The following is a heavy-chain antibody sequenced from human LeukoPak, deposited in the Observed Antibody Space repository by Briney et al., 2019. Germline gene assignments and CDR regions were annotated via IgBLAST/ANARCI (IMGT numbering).Heavy chain of an antibody. J-gene: IGHJ6*02. CDR3: AKEMGSPPYDYYYGMDV. CDR2: ISYDGSDK. V-gene: IGHV3-30*18. Sequence: PGGSLRLSCAASGFTFSSYGMHWVRQAPGKGLEWVAVISYDGSDKYYADSVKGRFTISRDNSKNTLYLQMNSLRAEDTAVYYCAKEMGSPPYDYYYGMDVWGQGTTVTVSS. CDR1: GFTFSSYG. D-gene: IGHD3-10*01.